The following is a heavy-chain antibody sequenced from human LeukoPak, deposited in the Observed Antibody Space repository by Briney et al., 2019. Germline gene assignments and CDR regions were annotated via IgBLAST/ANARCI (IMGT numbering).Heavy chain of an antibody. D-gene: IGHD1-26*01. V-gene: IGHV1-2*02. CDR2: INPNSGGT. CDR3: AREGGSYSGSYHPFDP. J-gene: IGHJ5*02. CDR1: GYTFTGYY. Sequence: ASVKVSCKASGYTFTGYYMHWVRQAPGQGLEWMGWINPNSGGTNYAQKFQGRVTMTRDTPISTAYMELSRLRSDDTAVYYCAREGGSYSGSYHPFDPWGQGTLVTVSS.